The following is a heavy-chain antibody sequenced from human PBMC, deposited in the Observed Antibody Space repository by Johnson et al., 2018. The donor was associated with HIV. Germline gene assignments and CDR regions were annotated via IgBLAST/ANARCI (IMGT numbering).Heavy chain of an antibody. CDR1: GFTVSRNY. D-gene: IGHD6-19*01. V-gene: IGHV3-66*01. Sequence: VQLVESGGGLVQPGGSLRLSCAASGFTVSRNYMSWVRQAPGKGLEWVSVVYSGGSTYYADSVKGRFTVSRDNSKNSLYLQMNSLRAEDTAVYYCARIPGSGWEHDAFEIWGQGTMVTVSS. CDR2: VYSGGST. J-gene: IGHJ3*02. CDR3: ARIPGSGWEHDAFEI.